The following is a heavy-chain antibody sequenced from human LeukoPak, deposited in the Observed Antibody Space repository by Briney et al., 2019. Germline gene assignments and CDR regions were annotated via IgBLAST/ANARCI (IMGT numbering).Heavy chain of an antibody. D-gene: IGHD1-26*01. CDR1: GFTFSSYA. Sequence: PGGSLRLSCAASGFTFSSYAMSWVRQAPGKGLEWVSAISGSGGSTYYADSVKGRFTISRDNSKNTLYLQMNSLRAEDTAVYYCAKDRGEWELGGSFDYWGQGTLVTVSS. CDR2: ISGSGGST. CDR3: AKDRGEWELGGSFDY. J-gene: IGHJ4*02. V-gene: IGHV3-23*01.